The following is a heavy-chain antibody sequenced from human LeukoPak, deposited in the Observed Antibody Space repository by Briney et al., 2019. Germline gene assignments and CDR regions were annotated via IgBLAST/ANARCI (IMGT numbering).Heavy chain of an antibody. Sequence: SETLSLTCTVSGGSISSATYYWTWIRQPAGKGLEWIGRIYTSGSTNYNPSLKSRVTISVDTSKNQFSLKLSSVTAADTAVYYCARNSCPSGSCYDNRGYFDYWGQGTLVTVSS. CDR3: ARNSCPSGSCYDNRGYFDY. CDR2: IYTSGST. D-gene: IGHD2-15*01. V-gene: IGHV4-61*02. CDR1: GGSISSATYY. J-gene: IGHJ4*02.